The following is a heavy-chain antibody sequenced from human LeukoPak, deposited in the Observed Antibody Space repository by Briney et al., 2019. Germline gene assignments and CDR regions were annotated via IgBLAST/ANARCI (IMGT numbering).Heavy chain of an antibody. CDR3: AGEAPAAVNWFDP. D-gene: IGHD2-2*01. CDR1: GFTFSSYA. V-gene: IGHV3-30-3*01. CDR2: ISYDGSNK. Sequence: GGSLRLSCAASGFTFSSYAMHWVRQAPGKGLEWVAVISYDGSNKYYADSVKGRFTISRDNSKNTLYLQMNSLRAEDTAVYYCAGEAPAAVNWFDPWGQGTLVTVSS. J-gene: IGHJ5*02.